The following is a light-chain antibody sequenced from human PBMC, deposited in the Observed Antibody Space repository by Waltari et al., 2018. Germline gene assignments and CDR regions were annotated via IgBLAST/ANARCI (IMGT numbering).Light chain of an antibody. CDR3: CSYAGRVTPVL. CDR2: EVT. J-gene: IGLJ2*01. V-gene: IGLV2-23*02. CDR1: SSAVGSDKL. Sequence: QSALTQPASVSGSPGQSITISCTGPSSAVGSDKLVSWYQQHPGRAPQLLIYEVTERPSGISNRFSGSKSGTTASLTISGLQPEDEADYYCCSYAGRVTPVLFGGGTKLTVL.